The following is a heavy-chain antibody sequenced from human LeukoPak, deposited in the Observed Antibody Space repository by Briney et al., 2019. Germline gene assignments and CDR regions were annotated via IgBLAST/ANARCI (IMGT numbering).Heavy chain of an antibody. CDR1: GGSISSGGYS. V-gene: IGHV4-30-2*01. CDR3: ARSYYYDSSGYPFDY. CDR2: IYHSGST. D-gene: IGHD3-22*01. Sequence: SETLPLTCAVSGGSISSGGYSWSWIRQPPGKGLEWIGYIYHSGSTYYNPSLKSRVTISVDRSKNQFSLKLSSVTAADTAVYYCARSYYYDSSGYPFDYWGQGTLVTVSS. J-gene: IGHJ4*02.